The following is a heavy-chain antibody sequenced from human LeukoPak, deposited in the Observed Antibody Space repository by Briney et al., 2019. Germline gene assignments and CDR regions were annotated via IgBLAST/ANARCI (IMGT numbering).Heavy chain of an antibody. CDR1: GFTFSSYS. Sequence: GGSLRLSCAASGFTFSSYSMNWVRQAPGKGLEWVSYISSSSSTIYYADSVKGRFTISRDNAKNSLYLQMNSLRAEDTAVYYCARVAGESGAQLLNYWGQGTLVTVSS. V-gene: IGHV3-48*01. D-gene: IGHD2-2*01. CDR3: ARVAGESGAQLLNY. CDR2: ISSSSSTI. J-gene: IGHJ4*02.